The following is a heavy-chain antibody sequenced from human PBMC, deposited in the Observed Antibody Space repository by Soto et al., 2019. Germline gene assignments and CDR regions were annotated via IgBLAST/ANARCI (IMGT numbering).Heavy chain of an antibody. J-gene: IGHJ6*02. D-gene: IGHD6-13*01. CDR3: AKDPRDSSSWYYYYYYGTDV. Sequence: PGESLRLSCAASGFTFSSYGMHWVRQAPGKGLEWVAVISYDGSNKYYADSVKGRFTISRDNSKNTLYLQMNSLRAEDTAVYYCAKDPRDSSSWYYYYYYGTDVWGQGT. CDR2: ISYDGSNK. CDR1: GFTFSSYG. V-gene: IGHV3-30*18.